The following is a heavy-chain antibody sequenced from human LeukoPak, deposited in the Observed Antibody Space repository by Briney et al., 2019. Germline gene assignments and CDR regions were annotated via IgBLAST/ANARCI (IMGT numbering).Heavy chain of an antibody. J-gene: IGHJ5*02. Sequence: PSETLSLTCTVSGGSISSSSYYWGWIRQPPGEGLEWIGSIYYSGSTYYNPSLKSRVTISVDTSKNQFSLKLSSVTAADTAVYYCARKYWRFDPWGQGTLVTVSS. CDR3: ARKYWRFDP. CDR1: GGSISSSSYY. V-gene: IGHV4-39*01. CDR2: IYYSGST. D-gene: IGHD2-15*01.